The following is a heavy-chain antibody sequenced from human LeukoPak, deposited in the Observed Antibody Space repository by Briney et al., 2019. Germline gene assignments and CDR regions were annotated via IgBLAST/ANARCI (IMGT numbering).Heavy chain of an antibody. J-gene: IGHJ6*02. Sequence: GESLKMYCKGSGYSFTSYWIGWVGQLPGQGLEWMGLFYPSDSDTRYSPSFQGQVTISADKSISTAYLQWSSLKASDTAMYYCARHHYGDTAYYYYGMDVWGQGTTVTVSS. D-gene: IGHD4-17*01. V-gene: IGHV5-51*01. CDR2: FYPSDSDT. CDR3: ARHHYGDTAYYYYGMDV. CDR1: GYSFTSYW.